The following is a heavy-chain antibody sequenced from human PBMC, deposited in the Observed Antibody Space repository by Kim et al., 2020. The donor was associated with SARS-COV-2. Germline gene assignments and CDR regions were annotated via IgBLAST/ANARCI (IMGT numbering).Heavy chain of an antibody. CDR1: GDSVSSNSAA. CDR2: TYYRSKWYN. D-gene: IGHD3-10*01. V-gene: IGHV6-1*01. CDR3: ARQPRGYYYGSGSYYLDY. Sequence: SQTLSLTCAISGDSVSSNSAAWNWIRQSPSRGLEWLGRTYYRSKWYNDYAVSVKSRITINPDTSKNQFSLQLNSVTPEDTAVYYCARQPRGYYYGSGSYYLDYWGQGTLVTVSS. J-gene: IGHJ4*02.